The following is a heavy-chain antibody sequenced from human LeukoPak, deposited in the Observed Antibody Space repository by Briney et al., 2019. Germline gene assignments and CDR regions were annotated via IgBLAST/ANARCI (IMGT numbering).Heavy chain of an antibody. CDR3: AKDKAVQYSSSWYLDY. CDR2: IYSGGST. CDR1: GLTVSSNY. Sequence: GGSLRLSCAASGLTVSSNYMSWVRQAPGKGLEWVSFIYSGGSTYYADSVKGRFTISRDNSKNTLYLQMNSLRAEDTAVYYCAKDKAVQYSSSWYLDYWGQGTLVTVSS. V-gene: IGHV3-53*05. J-gene: IGHJ4*02. D-gene: IGHD6-13*01.